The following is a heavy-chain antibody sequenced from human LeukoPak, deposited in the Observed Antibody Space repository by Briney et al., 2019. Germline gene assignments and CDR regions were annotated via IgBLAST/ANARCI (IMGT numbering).Heavy chain of an antibody. V-gene: IGHV4-39*01. CDR3: ARLPHYGDYQFDP. CDR1: GGSITSTNYY. D-gene: IGHD4-17*01. CDR2: IYYSGSP. Sequence: PSETLSLTCTVSGGSITSTNYYWGWIRQPPGKGLEWIGSIYYSGSPYYNPSLKSRVTISVDTSKNQFSLKVTSVTAADTAVYYCARLPHYGDYQFDPWGQGTLVTVSS. J-gene: IGHJ5*02.